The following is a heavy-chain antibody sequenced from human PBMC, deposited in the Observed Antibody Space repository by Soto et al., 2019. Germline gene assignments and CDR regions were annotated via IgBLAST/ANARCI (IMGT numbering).Heavy chain of an antibody. CDR2: IYWDDDK. CDR1: VFSLTTSGVG. CDR3: AHRVLRTVFGLVTTTAIYFDF. D-gene: IGHD3-3*01. J-gene: IGHJ4*02. V-gene: IGHV2-5*02. Sequence: QITLNESGPTQVKPRQTLTLTCTFSVFSLTTSGVGVGWIRQSPGKAPEWLALIYWDDDKRYSPSLKSRLTITKDTFKNQLVLTMADFDPADTATYSCAHRVLRTVFGLVTTTAIYFDFWGQGTPVAVSS.